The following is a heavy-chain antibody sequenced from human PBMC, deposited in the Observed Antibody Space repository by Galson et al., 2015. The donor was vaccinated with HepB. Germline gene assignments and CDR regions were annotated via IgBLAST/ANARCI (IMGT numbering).Heavy chain of an antibody. D-gene: IGHD6-25*01. Sequence: SVKVSCKASGYTFTGYYMHWVRQAPGQGLEWMGRINRNSGGTNYAQKFQGRVTMTRDTSISTAYMELSRLRSDDTAVYYCARASAVSGGTGGDYWGQGTLVTVSS. CDR1: GYTFTGYY. CDR3: ARASAVSGGTGGDY. J-gene: IGHJ4*02. CDR2: INRNSGGT. V-gene: IGHV1-2*06.